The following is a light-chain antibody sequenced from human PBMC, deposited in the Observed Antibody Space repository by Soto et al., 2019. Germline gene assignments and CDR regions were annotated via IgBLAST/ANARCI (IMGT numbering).Light chain of an antibody. CDR1: RSVTSSR. V-gene: IGKV3-20*01. CDR2: DVS. J-gene: IGKJ4*01. Sequence: EIVLTQSPGTMSLSPGERATLSCRASRSVTSSRLAWYQQHPGQAPRLLIYDVSTRATGSPDRFSGSGSGTDFSLTISRLEPEGFAIYYCQQYGDPLITCGGGTKVEIK. CDR3: QQYGDPLIT.